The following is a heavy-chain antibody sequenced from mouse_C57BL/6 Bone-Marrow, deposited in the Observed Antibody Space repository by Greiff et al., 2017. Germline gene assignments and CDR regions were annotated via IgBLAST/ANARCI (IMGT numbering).Heavy chain of an antibody. CDR1: GYTFTDHI. CDR3: GAVYDGYPHYYAMDY. D-gene: IGHD2-3*01. V-gene: IGHV1-11*01. CDR2: IYPVSGET. Sequence: QVQLKESGAELASPGASVTLSCKASGYTFTDHIMNWVKKRPGQGLEWIGRIYPVSGETNYNQKFMGKATFSVDRSSSTVYMVLNSLTSEDPAVYYCGAVYDGYPHYYAMDYWGQGTSVTVSS. J-gene: IGHJ4*01.